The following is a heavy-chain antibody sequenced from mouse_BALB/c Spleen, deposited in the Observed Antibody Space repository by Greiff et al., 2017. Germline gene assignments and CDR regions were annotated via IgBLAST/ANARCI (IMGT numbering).Heavy chain of an antibody. J-gene: IGHJ4*01. D-gene: IGHD2-4*01. Sequence: VQLQQSGAELVRSGASVKLSCTASGFNFKDYYMHWVKQRPEQGLEWIGWIDPENGDTEYAPKFQGKATMTADTSSNTAYLQLSSLTSEDTAVYYCNRYMITTRYYYAMDYWGQGTSVTVSS. V-gene: IGHV14-4*02. CDR2: IDPENGDT. CDR1: GFNFKDYY. CDR3: NRYMITTRYYYAMDY.